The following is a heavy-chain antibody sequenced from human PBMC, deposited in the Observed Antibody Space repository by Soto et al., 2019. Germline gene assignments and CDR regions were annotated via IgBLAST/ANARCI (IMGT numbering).Heavy chain of an antibody. CDR2: ISSSGSTI. Sequence: PGGSLRLSCAASGFTFSSYEMNWVRQAPGKGLEWVSYISSSGSTIYYADSVKGRFTISRDNAKNSLYLQMNSLRAEDTAVYYCARDRRGVTTSLGMDVWGQGTTVTVSS. J-gene: IGHJ6*02. CDR1: GFTFSSYE. CDR3: ARDRRGVTTSLGMDV. D-gene: IGHD4-17*01. V-gene: IGHV3-48*03.